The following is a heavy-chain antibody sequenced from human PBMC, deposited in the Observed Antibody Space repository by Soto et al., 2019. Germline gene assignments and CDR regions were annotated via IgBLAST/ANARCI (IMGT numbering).Heavy chain of an antibody. V-gene: IGHV3-33*01. CDR2: VWYDGSNK. CDR3: ARGSPPDY. J-gene: IGHJ4*02. Sequence: QVKLVEFGGGVVQPGRSLRLSCAASGFTFSSYGMHWVRQAPGKGLEWVTVVWYDGSNKHYADSVKGRFTISRDNSKNTLYLQMNSLRAEDTAVYYCARGSPPDYWGQGTLVTVSS. CDR1: GFTFSSYG.